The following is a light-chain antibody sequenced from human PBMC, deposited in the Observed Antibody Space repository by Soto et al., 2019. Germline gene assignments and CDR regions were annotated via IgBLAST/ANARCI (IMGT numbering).Light chain of an antibody. CDR3: AAWDDSLNGRL. CDR1: SSNIGSNY. J-gene: IGLJ3*02. V-gene: IGLV1-47*01. Sequence: QSVLTQPPSASGTPGQRVTISCSGGSSNIGSNYVYWYQQLPGTAPKLLIYRNNQRPSGVPERFSGSKSGTSASLAISGLQSDDEGDFYCAAWDDSLNGRLFGGGTQLTVL. CDR2: RNN.